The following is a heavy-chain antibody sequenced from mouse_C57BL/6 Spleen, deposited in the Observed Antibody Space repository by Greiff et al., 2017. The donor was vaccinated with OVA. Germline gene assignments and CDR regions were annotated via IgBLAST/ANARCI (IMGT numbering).Heavy chain of an antibody. J-gene: IGHJ3*01. CDR1: GYTFTSYW. CDR2: IHPNSGST. D-gene: IGHD2-4*01. V-gene: IGHV1-64*01. CDR3: ARPYDYDEGTWFAY. Sequence: QVQLKQPGAELVKPGASVKLSCKASGYTFTSYWMHWVKQRPGQGLEWIGMIHPNSGSTNYNEKFKSKATLTVDKSSSTAYMQLSSLTSEDSAVYYCARPYDYDEGTWFAYWGQGTLVTVSA.